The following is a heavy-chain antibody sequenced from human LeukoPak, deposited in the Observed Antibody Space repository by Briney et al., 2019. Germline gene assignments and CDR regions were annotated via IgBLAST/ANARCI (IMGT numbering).Heavy chain of an antibody. Sequence: SGGSLRLSCAASGFTITNYAMTWVRQAPAKGLGWVSTISDSGGGTYYTDSVKGRFTISRDGANNTLYLQMNNLRVEDAATYYCARAHGDGFDLWGQGTMVTVS. CDR3: ARAHGDGFDL. V-gene: IGHV3-23*01. CDR1: GFTITNYA. J-gene: IGHJ3*01. CDR2: ISDSGGGT.